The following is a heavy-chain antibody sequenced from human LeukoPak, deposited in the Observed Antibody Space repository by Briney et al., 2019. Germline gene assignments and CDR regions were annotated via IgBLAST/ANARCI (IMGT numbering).Heavy chain of an antibody. CDR1: GFTFSNAW. D-gene: IGHD3-16*01. V-gene: IGHV3-15*01. J-gene: IGHJ4*02. CDR3: TTDYDYVWGSYY. Sequence: GGSLRLSCAASGFTFSNAWMSWVRQAPGKGLEWVGRIKSKTDGGTTDYAAPVKGRFTIPRDDSKNTLYLQMNSLKTEHTSVYYCTTDYDYVWGSYYWGQGTLVTVSS. CDR2: IKSKTDGGTT.